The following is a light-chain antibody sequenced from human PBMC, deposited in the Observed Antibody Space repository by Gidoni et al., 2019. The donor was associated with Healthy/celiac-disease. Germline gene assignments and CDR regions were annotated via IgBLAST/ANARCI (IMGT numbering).Light chain of an antibody. CDR1: QSISSY. Sequence: DIQMTQSPSSLSASVGDRVTITCRASQSISSYLNWYQQKTRKAPKLLIYASSRLQSGVPSRFSGSGSGTDFTLTISSLQPEDFAIYYCQQSFSTPLTFGGGTKVEIK. CDR3: QQSFSTPLT. V-gene: IGKV1-39*01. CDR2: ASS. J-gene: IGKJ4*01.